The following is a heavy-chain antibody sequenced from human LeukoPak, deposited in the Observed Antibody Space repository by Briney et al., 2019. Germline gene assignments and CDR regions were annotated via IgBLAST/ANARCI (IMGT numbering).Heavy chain of an antibody. V-gene: IGHV3-30*18. Sequence: PGGSLRLSCAASGFTFSSYGMHWVRQAPGKGLEWVAVISYDGSNKYYADSVKGRFTISRDNSKNTLYLQMNSLRAEDTAVYYCPKDGVDTVEGYYFDYWGQGTLVTVSS. CDR2: ISYDGSNK. CDR3: PKDGVDTVEGYYFDY. CDR1: GFTFSSYG. D-gene: IGHD5-18*01. J-gene: IGHJ4*02.